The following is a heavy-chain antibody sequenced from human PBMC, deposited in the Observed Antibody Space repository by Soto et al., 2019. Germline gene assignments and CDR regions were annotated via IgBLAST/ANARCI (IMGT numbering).Heavy chain of an antibody. CDR3: AKSLSAIPGDS. CDR1: GFTFSTYW. V-gene: IGHV3-7*05. CDR2: IKQDGSER. D-gene: IGHD2-2*01. J-gene: IGHJ4*02. Sequence: GGSLRLSCAASGFTFSTYWMSWVRQGPGTGPEWVANIKQDGSERYYADSVKGRFTISRDNAKSSLYLQMTSLRAEDTAVYHCAKSLSAIPGDSWGQGTLVTFSS.